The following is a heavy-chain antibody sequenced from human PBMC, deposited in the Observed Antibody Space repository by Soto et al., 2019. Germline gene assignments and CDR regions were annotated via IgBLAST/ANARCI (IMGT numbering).Heavy chain of an antibody. CDR1: GGSFSGYY. J-gene: IGHJ5*02. D-gene: IGHD1-26*01. CDR3: ARGAISGSYYRGVFDP. CDR2: NNHSGST. Sequence: QVQLQQWGAGLLKPSETLCLTCAVYGGSFSGYYWSWIRQHPGKGLEWIGENNHSGSTNYHPSFNTPVTISVDTSKNQFSLRLSSVTAADTTVYYRARGAISGSYYRGVFDPWGQGTLVTVSS. V-gene: IGHV4-34*01.